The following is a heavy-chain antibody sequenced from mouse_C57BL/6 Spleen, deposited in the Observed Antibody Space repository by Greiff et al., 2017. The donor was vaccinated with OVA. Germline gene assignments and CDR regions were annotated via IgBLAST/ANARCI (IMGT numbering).Heavy chain of an antibody. D-gene: IGHD2-4*01. Sequence: EVQVVESEGGLVQPGSSMKLSCTASGFTFSDYYMAWVRQVPEKGLEWVANINYDGSSTYYLDSLKSRFIISRDNAKNILYLQMSSLKSEDTATYYCARNYDYDGGYYFDYWGQGTTLTVSS. CDR2: INYDGSST. J-gene: IGHJ2*01. CDR3: ARNYDYDGGYYFDY. CDR1: GFTFSDYY. V-gene: IGHV5-16*01.